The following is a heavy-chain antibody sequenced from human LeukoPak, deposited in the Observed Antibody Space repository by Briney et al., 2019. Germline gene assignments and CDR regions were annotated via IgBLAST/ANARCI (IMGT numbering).Heavy chain of an antibody. CDR1: GSTFSSYG. D-gene: IGHD6-19*01. CDR2: ISYDGSNK. J-gene: IGHJ4*02. V-gene: IGHV3-30*18. Sequence: GGSLRLSCAASGSTFSSYGMHWVRQAPGKGLEWVAVISYDGSNKYYADSVKGRFTISRDNSKNTLYLQMNSLRAEDTAVYYCAKAEQWLGYPLDYWGQGTLVTVSS. CDR3: AKAEQWLGYPLDY.